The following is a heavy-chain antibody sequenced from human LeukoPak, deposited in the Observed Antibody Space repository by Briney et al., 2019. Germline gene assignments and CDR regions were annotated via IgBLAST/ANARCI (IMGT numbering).Heavy chain of an antibody. CDR3: AAPGPGYYYDSNGFYYY. Sequence: GGSLRLSCAASGFTFSSYSMNWVRQAPGKGLEWFSSISSSSSYIYYADSVKGRFTISRDNAKNSLYLQMNSLRAEDTAVYYCAAPGPGYYYDSNGFYYYWGQGTLVTVSS. J-gene: IGHJ4*02. CDR2: ISSSSSYI. D-gene: IGHD3-22*01. V-gene: IGHV3-21*01. CDR1: GFTFSSYS.